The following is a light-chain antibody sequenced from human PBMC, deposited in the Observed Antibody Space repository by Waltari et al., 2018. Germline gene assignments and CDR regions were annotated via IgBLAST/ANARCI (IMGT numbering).Light chain of an antibody. CDR3: QSRDSYTDRV. CDR2: GDN. Sequence: SSELTQDPTVSVALGQTVSITCQGDSLRKYYASWYRQRPGQAPILVIYGDNNRPSGSPDRFSTSTSGDTASLTITETQAEDEGDYYCQSRDSYTDRVFGGGTKLTVI. J-gene: IGLJ3*02. V-gene: IGLV3-19*01. CDR1: SLRKYY.